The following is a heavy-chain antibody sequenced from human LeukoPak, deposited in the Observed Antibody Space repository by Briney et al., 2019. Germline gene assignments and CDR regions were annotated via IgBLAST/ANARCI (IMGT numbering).Heavy chain of an antibody. Sequence: GGSLRLSCAASGFTFSSYWMSWVRQAPGKGLEWVANIKQDGSEKYYVDSVKGRFTISRDNAKNSLYLQMNSLRAEDTAVYYCARVVSYYDSSGHSSADAFDIWGQGTMVTVSS. V-gene: IGHV3-7*01. CDR2: IKQDGSEK. CDR3: ARVVSYYDSSGHSSADAFDI. CDR1: GFTFSSYW. D-gene: IGHD3-22*01. J-gene: IGHJ3*02.